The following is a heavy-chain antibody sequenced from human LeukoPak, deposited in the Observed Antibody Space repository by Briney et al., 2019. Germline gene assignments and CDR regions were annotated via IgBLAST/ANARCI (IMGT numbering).Heavy chain of an antibody. J-gene: IGHJ6*02. Sequence: PAGSLRLSCAASGFTFSSYSMNWVRQAPGKGLEWVSSISSSSSYIYYADSVKGRFTISRDNAKNSLYLQMNSLRAEDTAVYYCARATTFGGVIVIPRGYYYYGMDVWGQGTTVTVSS. V-gene: IGHV3-21*01. CDR3: ARATTFGGVIVIPRGYYYYGMDV. D-gene: IGHD3-16*02. CDR1: GFTFSSYS. CDR2: ISSSSSYI.